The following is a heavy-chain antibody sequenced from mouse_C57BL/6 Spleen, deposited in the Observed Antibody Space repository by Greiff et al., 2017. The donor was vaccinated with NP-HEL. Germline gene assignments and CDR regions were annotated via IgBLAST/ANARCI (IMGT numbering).Heavy chain of an antibody. V-gene: IGHV1-64*01. J-gene: IGHJ4*01. CDR1: GYTFTSYW. Sequence: VQLQQSGAELVKPGASVKLSCKASGYTFTSYWMHWVKQRPGQGLEWIGMIHPNSGSTNYNEKFKSKATLTVDKSSSTAYMQLSSLTSEDSAVYYCAREEIRHYAMDYWGQGTSVTVSS. CDR2: IHPNSGST. CDR3: AREEIRHYAMDY.